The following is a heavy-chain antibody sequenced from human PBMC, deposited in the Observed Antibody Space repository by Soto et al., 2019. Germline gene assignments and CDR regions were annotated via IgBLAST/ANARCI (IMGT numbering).Heavy chain of an antibody. D-gene: IGHD5-18*01. J-gene: IGHJ4*02. CDR2: IYYSGST. Sequence: SETLSLTCTVSGGSISSGGHYWSWIRQHPGKGLEWIGYIYYSGSTYYNPSLKSRVTISVDTSKNQFSLKLSSVTAADTAVYYCARGYSYGSDDYWGQGTLVTV. CDR3: ARGYSYGSDDY. V-gene: IGHV4-31*03. CDR1: GGSISSGGHY.